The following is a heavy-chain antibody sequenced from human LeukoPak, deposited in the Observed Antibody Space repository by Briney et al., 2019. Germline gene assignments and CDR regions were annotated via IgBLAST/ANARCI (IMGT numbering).Heavy chain of an antibody. CDR2: FDPEDGET. J-gene: IGHJ4*02. D-gene: IGHD3-22*01. CDR1: GYTFTSYY. V-gene: IGHV1-24*01. Sequence: GASVKVSCKASGYTFTSYYMHWVRQAPGKGLEWMGGFDPEDGETIYAQKFQGRVTMTEDTSTDTAYMELSSLRSEDTAVYYCATDSKYYYDSSGYSWGQGTLVTVSS. CDR3: ATDSKYYYDSSGYS.